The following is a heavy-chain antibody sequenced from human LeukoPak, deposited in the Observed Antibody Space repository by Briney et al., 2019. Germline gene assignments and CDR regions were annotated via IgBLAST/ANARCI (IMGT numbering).Heavy chain of an antibody. J-gene: IGHJ4*02. Sequence: ASETLSLTCALYGGSFSGYYWSWIRQPPGKGLEWIGEINHSGSTNYNPSLKSRVTISVDTSKNQFSLKLSSVTAADTAVYYCARDSGSGYPPYYFDYWGQGTLVTVSS. CDR1: GGSFSGYY. D-gene: IGHD3-22*01. CDR3: ARDSGSGYPPYYFDY. V-gene: IGHV4-34*01. CDR2: INHSGST.